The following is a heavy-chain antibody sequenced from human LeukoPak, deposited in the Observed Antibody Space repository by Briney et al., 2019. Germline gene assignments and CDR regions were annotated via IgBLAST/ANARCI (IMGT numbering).Heavy chain of an antibody. V-gene: IGHV3-11*01. CDR2: ISSSGSTI. CDR3: ARERSSSPVLPNTPDP. J-gene: IGHJ5*02. D-gene: IGHD6-13*01. Sequence: GGSLRLSCAASGFTFSDYYMSWIRQAPGKGLEWVSYISSSGSTIYYADSVKGRFTISRDNAKNSLYLQMNSLRAEDTAVYYCARERSSSPVLPNTPDPWGQGTLVTVSS. CDR1: GFTFSDYY.